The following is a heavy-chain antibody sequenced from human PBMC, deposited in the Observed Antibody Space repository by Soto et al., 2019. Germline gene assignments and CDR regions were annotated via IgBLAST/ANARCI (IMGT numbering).Heavy chain of an antibody. Sequence: WGSLRISCAASGFTFNADAMHWFRQAPGEGLEWVAIISFDGQNTYYADSVKGRFTISRDNLNNTLFLQMNSLRPEDTSMYYFARDGAGTSELRSPFPFDYCG. CDR3: ARDGAGTSELRSPFPFDY. CDR1: GFTFNADA. J-gene: IGHJ3*01. D-gene: IGHD1-7*01. V-gene: IGHV3-30*01. CDR2: ISFDGQNT.